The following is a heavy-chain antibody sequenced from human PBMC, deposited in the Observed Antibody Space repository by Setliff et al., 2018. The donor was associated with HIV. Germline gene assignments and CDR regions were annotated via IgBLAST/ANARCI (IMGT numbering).Heavy chain of an antibody. V-gene: IGHV1-18*01. D-gene: IGHD4-17*01. CDR3: AKTTPQPHYYYYVDV. CDR1: GYTFTTYG. Sequence: ASVKVSCKASGYTFTTYGITWVRQAPGQGLEWMGWISPETGNTNYAQRLQGRVTMTTDTSTNTAYMELRSLRSDDAAVYYCAKTTPQPHYYYYVDVWGKGTTVTVSS. J-gene: IGHJ6*03. CDR2: ISPETGNT.